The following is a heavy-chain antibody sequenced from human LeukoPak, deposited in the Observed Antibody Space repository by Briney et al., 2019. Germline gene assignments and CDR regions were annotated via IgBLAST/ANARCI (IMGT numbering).Heavy chain of an antibody. CDR2: IYHSGST. CDR3: ARDRLNYFSSGTYYGPSSFFDY. V-gene: IGHV4-30-2*01. J-gene: IGHJ4*02. CDR1: GGSISSGGYS. D-gene: IGHD3-10*01. Sequence: SQTLSLTCAVSGGSISSGGYSWSWIRQPPGKGLEWIGYIYHSGSTYYNPSLKSRVTISVDRSKNQFSLKLSSVTAADTAVYYCARDRLNYFSSGTYYGPSSFFDYWGQGTLVTVSS.